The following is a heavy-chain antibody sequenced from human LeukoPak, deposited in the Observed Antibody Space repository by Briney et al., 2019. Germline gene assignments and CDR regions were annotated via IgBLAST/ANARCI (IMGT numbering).Heavy chain of an antibody. V-gene: IGHV3-66*01. CDR1: GFTVSSNY. CDR2: IYSGGST. CDR3: ASLLDILTGYRSPYGMDV. Sequence: PGGSLRLSCAASGFTVSSNYMSWVRQAPGKGLEWVSVIYSGGSTYYADSVKGRFTISRDNSKNTLYLQMNSLRAEDTAVYYCASLLDILTGYRSPYGMDVWGQGTTVTVSS. D-gene: IGHD3-9*01. J-gene: IGHJ6*02.